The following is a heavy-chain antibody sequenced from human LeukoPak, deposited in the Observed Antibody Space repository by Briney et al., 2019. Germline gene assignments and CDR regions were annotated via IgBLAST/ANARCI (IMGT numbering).Heavy chain of an antibody. J-gene: IGHJ4*02. CDR3: AMTDRYAGRPFDY. CDR1: GYSLIEVA. CDR2: FDPEDGEDGET. D-gene: IGHD3-9*01. Sequence: GASVKVSCKVSGYSLIEVAMHWGRQAPGKGLEWVGSFDPEDGEDGETHYAQKFQGRVTMTEDASTDTAYMELTRLSSEDTALYYCAMTDRYAGRPFDYWGQGTLVTVSS. V-gene: IGHV1-24*01.